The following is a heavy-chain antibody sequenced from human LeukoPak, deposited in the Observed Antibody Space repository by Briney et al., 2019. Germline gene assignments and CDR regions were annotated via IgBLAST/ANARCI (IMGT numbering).Heavy chain of an antibody. CDR3: ARESGYSFSPIDY. Sequence: PSETLSLTCTVSGYSISSGYYWSWIRQPPGKGLEWIGYIYYSGSTNYNPSLKSRVTISVDTSKNQFSLKLSSVTAADTAVYYCARESGYSFSPIDYWGQGTPVTVSS. CDR2: IYYSGST. CDR1: GYSISSGYY. V-gene: IGHV4-61*01. J-gene: IGHJ4*02. D-gene: IGHD5-18*01.